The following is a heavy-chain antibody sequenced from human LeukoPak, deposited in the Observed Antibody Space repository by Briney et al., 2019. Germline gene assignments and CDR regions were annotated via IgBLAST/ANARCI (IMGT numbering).Heavy chain of an antibody. CDR3: GRSRGHSSVDY. Sequence: PGGSLRLSCAASGFTFSSYWMSWVRQAPGKGLEWVSVIYSGGSTYYADSVKGRFTISRHNSKNTLYLQMNSLRAEDTAVYYCGRSRGHSSVDYWGQGTLATVSS. D-gene: IGHD2-21*01. J-gene: IGHJ4*02. CDR1: GFTFSSYW. CDR2: IYSGGST. V-gene: IGHV3-53*04.